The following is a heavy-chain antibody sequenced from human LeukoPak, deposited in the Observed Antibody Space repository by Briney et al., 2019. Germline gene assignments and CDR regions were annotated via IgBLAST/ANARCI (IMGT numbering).Heavy chain of an antibody. CDR2: IYYSGST. J-gene: IGHJ4*02. CDR3: ARIHYYGSGSYDY. CDR1: GGSISSSSYY. D-gene: IGHD3-10*01. V-gene: IGHV4-39*07. Sequence: PSETLSLTCTVSGGSISSSSYYWGWIRQPPGKGLEWIGSIYYSGSTYYNPSLKSRVTISVDTSKNQFSLKLSSVTAADTAVYYCARIHYYGSGSYDYWGQGTLVTVSS.